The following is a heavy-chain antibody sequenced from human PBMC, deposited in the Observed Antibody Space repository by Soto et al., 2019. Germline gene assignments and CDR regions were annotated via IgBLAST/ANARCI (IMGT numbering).Heavy chain of an antibody. CDR1: GGTFSSYT. D-gene: IGHD2-15*01. CDR3: ARDCSGGSCYDY. J-gene: IGHJ4*02. Sequence: QVQLVQSGAEVKKPGSSVKVSCKASGGTFSSYTISWVRQAPGQGLEWMGRIIPILGIANYAQKFQGRVTITADKSTSTAYMELSSLRSEDTAVYYCARDCSGGSCYDYWGQGTLVIVSS. V-gene: IGHV1-69*08. CDR2: IIPILGIA.